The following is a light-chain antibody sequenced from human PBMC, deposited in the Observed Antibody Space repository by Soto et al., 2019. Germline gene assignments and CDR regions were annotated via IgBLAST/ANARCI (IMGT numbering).Light chain of an antibody. CDR3: QQYGTSSLIT. CDR1: QSVGSNY. V-gene: IGKV3-20*01. J-gene: IGKJ5*01. CDR2: GAS. Sequence: EIVLTQSPGTLSLSPGERATLSCRASQSVGSNYLAWYQRKPGQSPRLLIYGASRRATGIPDRFSGSGSGTDFTLTISRLEPEDFAVYYCQQYGTSSLITFGQGTRLEIK.